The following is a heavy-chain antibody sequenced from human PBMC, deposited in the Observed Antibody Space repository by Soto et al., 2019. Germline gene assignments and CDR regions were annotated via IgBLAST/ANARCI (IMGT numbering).Heavy chain of an antibody. V-gene: IGHV3-30-3*01. J-gene: IGHJ4*02. Sequence: GGSLRLSCTVSGLTFSSSSVHWVRQAPGKGLEWVAVISENGDRQYSTDSVRGRFLVSRDTFNNTIYLQMNSLRPEDTGEYFCARRLAPSVSALGYWGQGALVTVSS. D-gene: IGHD1-26*01. CDR3: ARRLAPSVSALGY. CDR1: GLTFSSSS. CDR2: ISENGDRQ.